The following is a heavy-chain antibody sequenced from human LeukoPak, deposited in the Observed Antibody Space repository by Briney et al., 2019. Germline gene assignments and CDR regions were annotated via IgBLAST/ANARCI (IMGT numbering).Heavy chain of an antibody. CDR1: GFTFTTHW. V-gene: IGHV3-7*01. D-gene: IGHD6-19*01. CDR2: IKPDGSDK. CDR3: SGRSGFSSIY. J-gene: IGHJ4*02. Sequence: PGGSLRLSCAASGFTFTTHWMNWVRQAPGGGRECLANIKPDGSDKYYVDSVMGRFTISRDNAKNLVYLQMNSLRTEDTAVYYCSGRSGFSSIYWGQGSLVTVSS.